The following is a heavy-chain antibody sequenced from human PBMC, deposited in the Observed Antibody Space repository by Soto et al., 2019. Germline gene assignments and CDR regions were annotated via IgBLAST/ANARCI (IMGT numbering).Heavy chain of an antibody. CDR1: GFTFSSFW. CDR3: ARNPWGVAGTDY. CDR2: IKPGGSEK. J-gene: IGHJ4*02. Sequence: GGSLRLSCAASGFTFSSFWMSWVRQAPGKGLEWVANIKPGGSEKYYVDSVKGRFTISRDDAKNSLFLQMNSLRAEDTAVYYCARNPWGVAGTDYWGQGTLVTV. D-gene: IGHD6-19*01. V-gene: IGHV3-7*01.